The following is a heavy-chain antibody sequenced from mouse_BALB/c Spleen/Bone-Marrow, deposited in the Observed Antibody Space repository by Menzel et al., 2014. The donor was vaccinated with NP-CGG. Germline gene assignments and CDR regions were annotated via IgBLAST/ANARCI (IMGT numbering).Heavy chain of an antibody. CDR1: GYTFTSYW. V-gene: IGHV1S22*01. D-gene: IGHD1-1*01. J-gene: IGHJ4*01. CDR2: IYPGSGST. CDR3: TRSPISSVVAETRDY. Sequence: LQQSGSELVRPGASVKLSCKASGYTFTSYWMHWVKQRPGQGPEWIGNIYPGSGSTNYDEKFKSKATLTVDTSSSTAYMQLSSLTSEDSAVYYCTRSPISSVVAETRDYWGKEPQSSSPQ.